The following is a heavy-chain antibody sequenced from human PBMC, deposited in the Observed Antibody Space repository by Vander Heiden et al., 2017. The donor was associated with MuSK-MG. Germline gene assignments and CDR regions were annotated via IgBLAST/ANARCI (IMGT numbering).Heavy chain of an antibody. D-gene: IGHD6-13*01. J-gene: IGHJ4*02. CDR1: GFLFSSYA. Sequence: QVHLVESGGGVVQPGRSLRLSCGASGFLFSSYAMHWVRQAPGKGLEWVAVISDDGSKKYYADSVKGRFTISRDNSKNMLALQMDSLRVEDTALYYCASRYSSSWSLDYWGQGTLVTVSS. V-gene: IGHV3-30*04. CDR3: ASRYSSSWSLDY. CDR2: ISDDGSKK.